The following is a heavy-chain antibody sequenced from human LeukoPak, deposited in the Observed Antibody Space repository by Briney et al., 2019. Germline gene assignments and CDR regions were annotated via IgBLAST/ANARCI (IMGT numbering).Heavy chain of an antibody. V-gene: IGHV5-51*01. D-gene: IGHD6-13*01. Sequence: GESLRISCKASGYTFSTYLLAWVRQMPGKGLEWMGIIYPGDSDTRYSPSFQGHVTISADRSISTAYLQWSSLRASDTAMYYCAGTGAAGMYNWLDPWGQGTLVTVSS. CDR1: GYTFSTYL. CDR2: IYPGDSDT. CDR3: AGTGAAGMYNWLDP. J-gene: IGHJ5*02.